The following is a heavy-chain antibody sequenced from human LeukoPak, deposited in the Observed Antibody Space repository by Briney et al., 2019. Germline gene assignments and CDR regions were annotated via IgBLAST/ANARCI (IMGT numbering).Heavy chain of an antibody. Sequence: SETLSLTCTVSGGSISYYYWSWIRQSPGKGLEWIGYIYYNGSTNYNPSLKSRVTISVDMSKNQFSLKVTSVTAADTAIYYCARKGGHFDYWGQGTLVTVSS. CDR2: IYYNGST. CDR3: ARKGGHFDY. J-gene: IGHJ4*02. CDR1: GGSISYYY. V-gene: IGHV4-59*01. D-gene: IGHD2-15*01.